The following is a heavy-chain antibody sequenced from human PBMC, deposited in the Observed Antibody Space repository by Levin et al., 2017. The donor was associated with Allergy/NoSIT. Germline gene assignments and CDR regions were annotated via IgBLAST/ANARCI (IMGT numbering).Heavy chain of an antibody. CDR3: ARGRDIVVVPAAIAIDP. J-gene: IGHJ5*02. D-gene: IGHD2-2*01. CDR2: INPNSGGT. Sequence: GESLKISCKASGYTFTGYYMHWVRQAPGQGLEWMGWINPNSGGTNYAQKFQGRVTMTRDTSISTAYMELSRLRSDDTAVYCCARGRDIVVVPAAIAIDPWGQGTVVTVS. V-gene: IGHV1-2*02. CDR1: GYTFTGYY.